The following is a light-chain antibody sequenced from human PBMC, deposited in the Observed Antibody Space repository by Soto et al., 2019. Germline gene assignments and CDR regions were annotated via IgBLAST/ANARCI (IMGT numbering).Light chain of an antibody. CDR3: LQLNTYPWT. J-gene: IGKJ1*01. CDR1: QPISTW. Sequence: DIQMTQSPSTLSASVGDRVTITCRASQPISTWLAWYQQRPGKAPNLLIYHASSLESGVPPRFSGSGSGTEFTLTISSLQPEDVATYYCLQLNTYPWTFGQGTKVDIK. CDR2: HAS. V-gene: IGKV1-5*01.